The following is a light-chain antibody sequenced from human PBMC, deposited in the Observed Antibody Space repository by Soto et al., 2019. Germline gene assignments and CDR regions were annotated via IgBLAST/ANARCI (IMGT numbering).Light chain of an antibody. J-gene: IGKJ1*01. CDR1: QSISDS. CDR2: DVS. Sequence: DSQSTQSPSTLSASVGDRVTITCRASQSISDSLAWYQQKPGKAPDLLISDVSKLERGVASRFSGSGSGTEFTLTISSMQPDDLATYYCQQYHGFSRTFGQGTKVDIK. V-gene: IGKV1-5*01. CDR3: QQYHGFSRT.